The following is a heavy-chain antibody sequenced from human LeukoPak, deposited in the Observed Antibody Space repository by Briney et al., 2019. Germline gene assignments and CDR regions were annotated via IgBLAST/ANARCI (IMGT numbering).Heavy chain of an antibody. V-gene: IGHV3-23*01. CDR3: AKEIYGDSTGGRFQH. D-gene: IGHD4-17*01. CDR1: GFTFSSYS. CDR2: ISGSGSHT. Sequence: GGSLRLSCAASGFTFSSYSMNWVRRAPGKGLEWVSAISGSGSHTYYADSVKGRFTISRDNSKNTLYLQMKSLRAEDTAVYYCAKEIYGDSTGGRFQHWGQGTLVTVSS. J-gene: IGHJ1*01.